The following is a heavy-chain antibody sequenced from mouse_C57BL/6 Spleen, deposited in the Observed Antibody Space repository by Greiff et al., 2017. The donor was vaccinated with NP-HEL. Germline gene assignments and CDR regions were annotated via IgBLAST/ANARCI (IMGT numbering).Heavy chain of an antibody. CDR2: IDPSDSYT. CDR3: ARREEDRSGAYYVGD. CDR1: GYTFTSYW. D-gene: IGHD3-2*02. Sequence: QVQLQQPGAELVKPGASVKLSCKASGYTFTSYWMQWVKQRPGQGLEWIGEIDPSDSYTNYTQKFKGKATLSVDTSSSTAYMQLSSQTSEDSEVYYCARREEDRSGAYYVGDWGKGATLTVAS. J-gene: IGHJ2*01. V-gene: IGHV1-50*01.